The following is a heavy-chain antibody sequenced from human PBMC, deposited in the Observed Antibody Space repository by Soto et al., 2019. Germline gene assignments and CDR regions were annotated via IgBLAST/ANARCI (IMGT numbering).Heavy chain of an antibody. CDR3: ARGGAYYYGLDV. CDR2: ISAFNGQT. J-gene: IGHJ6*02. CDR1: GYTFTSYG. D-gene: IGHD3-16*01. Sequence: ASVKVSCKASGYTFTSYGVSWVRQAPGQGLEWMGWISAFNGQTNYIQKVQGRVTLTTEASTSTAYMELRSLRSDDTAVYYCARGGAYYYGLDVWGQGTTVTVSS. V-gene: IGHV1-18*01.